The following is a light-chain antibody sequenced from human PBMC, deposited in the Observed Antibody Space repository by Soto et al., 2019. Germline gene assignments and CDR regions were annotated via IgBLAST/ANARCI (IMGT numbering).Light chain of an antibody. V-gene: IGKV1-39*01. CDR1: QRIYTY. J-gene: IGKJ1*01. CDR2: AAS. Sequence: DIPMTQSPSSLSASVGGTVTITCRASQRIYTYLNWYQQKLGKAPNLLIYAASTLQSGVPSRFSGGGSGTDFTLTITSLQPEDFATYYCQQSYGSPRTFGQGTKVEIK. CDR3: QQSYGSPRT.